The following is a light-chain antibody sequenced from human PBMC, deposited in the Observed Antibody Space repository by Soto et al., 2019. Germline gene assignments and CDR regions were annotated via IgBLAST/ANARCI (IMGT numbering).Light chain of an antibody. CDR3: QQYNNWPPIT. CDR2: GAS. CDR1: QSVSSN. Sequence: EVGRTQSPATLSASPGERATLSCRASQSVSSNLAWYQQKPGQAPRLLIYGASTRATGIPARFSGSGSGTEFTLTISSLQSEDFAVYYCQQYNNWPPITFGQGTRLEIK. V-gene: IGKV3-15*01. J-gene: IGKJ5*01.